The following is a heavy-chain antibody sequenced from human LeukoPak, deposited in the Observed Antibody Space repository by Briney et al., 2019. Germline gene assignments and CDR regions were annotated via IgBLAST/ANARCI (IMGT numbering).Heavy chain of an antibody. D-gene: IGHD5-18*01. Sequence: SETLSLTCTVSGGSVSSGDYYWSWIRQPPGKGLEWIGYIYHSGSTNYNPSLKSRVTISVDTSKNQFSLKLSSATAADTAVYYCARAPLGYSYGYYFDYWGQGTLVTVSS. J-gene: IGHJ4*02. CDR1: GGSVSSGDYY. V-gene: IGHV4-61*08. CDR3: ARAPLGYSYGYYFDY. CDR2: IYHSGST.